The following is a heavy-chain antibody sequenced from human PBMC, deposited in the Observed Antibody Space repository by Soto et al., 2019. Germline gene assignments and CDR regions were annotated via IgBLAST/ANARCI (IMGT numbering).Heavy chain of an antibody. CDR1: GFTFSSYG. J-gene: IGHJ6*02. D-gene: IGHD6-13*01. V-gene: IGHV3-33*01. CDR2: IWYDGSNK. CDR3: ARDYLSRYSSSWRGKYYYYYGMDV. Sequence: QVQLVESGGGVVQPGRSLRLSCAASGFTFSSYGMHWVRQAPGKGLEWVAVIWYDGSNKYYADSVKGRFTISRDNSKNTLYLQMNSLRAEDTAVYYCARDYLSRYSSSWRGKYYYYYGMDVWGQGTTVTVSS.